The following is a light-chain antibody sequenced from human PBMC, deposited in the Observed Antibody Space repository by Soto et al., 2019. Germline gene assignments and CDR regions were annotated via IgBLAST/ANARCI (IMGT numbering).Light chain of an antibody. Sequence: QSALTQPASVSGSPGQSITISCTGTSSDVGTYNLFSWYQQHPGTVPKLLIYKGNTRPSGVSNRFSGSKSGNTASLTISGLLAAYEADYYCCTYIGNDACVFGGGTKLTVL. CDR2: KGN. J-gene: IGLJ3*02. CDR3: CTYIGNDACV. V-gene: IGLV2-23*01. CDR1: SSDVGTYNL.